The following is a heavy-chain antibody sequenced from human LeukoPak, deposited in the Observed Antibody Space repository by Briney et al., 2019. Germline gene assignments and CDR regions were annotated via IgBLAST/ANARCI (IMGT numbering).Heavy chain of an antibody. CDR2: ISAYNDNT. CDR1: GYTFTSYG. J-gene: IGHJ4*01. Sequence: GASVKVSCKASGYTFTSYGVTWVRQAPGQGLEWMGWISAYNDNTNYAQKLQTRVTMTTDTSTSTAYMELRSLRSDHTAVYYCARGDNGGYYLDYWGQGTLVTVSS. V-gene: IGHV1-18*01. CDR3: ARGDNGGYYLDY. D-gene: IGHD3-22*01.